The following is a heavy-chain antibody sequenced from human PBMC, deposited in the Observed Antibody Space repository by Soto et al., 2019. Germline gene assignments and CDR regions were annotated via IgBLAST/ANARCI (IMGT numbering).Heavy chain of an antibody. CDR1: GFTFSNYA. D-gene: IGHD4-17*01. Sequence: GGSLRLSCAASGFTFSNYAMSWVRQAPGKGLEWVSGLSDGGGSTFYADSVKGRFTISRDNSMNALYLQMNSLRIEDTAVYYCAHPRGYGVFDAYDIWGQGTMVTVSS. V-gene: IGHV3-23*01. CDR2: LSDGGGST. CDR3: AHPRGYGVFDAYDI. J-gene: IGHJ3*02.